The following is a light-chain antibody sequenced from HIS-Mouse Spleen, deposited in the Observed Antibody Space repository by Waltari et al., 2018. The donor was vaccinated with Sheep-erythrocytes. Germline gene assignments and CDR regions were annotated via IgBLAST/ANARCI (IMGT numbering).Light chain of an antibody. J-gene: IGLJ3*02. CDR3: CSYAGSSTPWV. CDR2: EGS. V-gene: IGLV2-23*01. CDR1: SSDAGRYNL. Sequence: QSALPQPASVSGSTGQSLTISCTGTSSDAGRYNLVSWYQQHPGKAPKLRIYEGSKRPSGVSNRFSGYKSGNTASLTISGLQAEDEADYYCCSYAGSSTPWVFGGGTKLTVL.